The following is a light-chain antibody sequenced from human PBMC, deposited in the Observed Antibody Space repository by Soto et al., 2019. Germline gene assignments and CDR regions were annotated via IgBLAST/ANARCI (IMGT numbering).Light chain of an antibody. CDR3: NSYTSISTYV. CDR2: DVT. J-gene: IGLJ1*01. V-gene: IGLV2-14*01. CDR1: SSDVGGYNF. Sequence: QSALKKAASVTGSHGQSITISCTGTSSDVGGYNFVSWYQQHPDKAPKLMIYDVTNRPSGVSNRFSGSKSGNTASLTISGLQAEDEAEYYCNSYTSISTYVFGTGTKVTVL.